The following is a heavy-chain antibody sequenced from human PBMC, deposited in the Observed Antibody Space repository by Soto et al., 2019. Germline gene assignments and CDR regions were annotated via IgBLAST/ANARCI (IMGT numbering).Heavy chain of an antibody. V-gene: IGHV4-39*01. D-gene: IGHD2-15*01. J-gene: IGHJ6*03. CDR3: ARLIVLVAATLPAYYYYYMDV. Sequence: SETLSLSCTVSGGSISSSSYYWGWIRQPPGKGLEWIGSIYYSGSTYYNPSLKSRVTISVDTSKNQFSLKLSSVTAADTAVYYCARLIVLVAATLPAYYYYYMDVWGKGTTVTVSS. CDR1: GGSISSSSYY. CDR2: IYYSGST.